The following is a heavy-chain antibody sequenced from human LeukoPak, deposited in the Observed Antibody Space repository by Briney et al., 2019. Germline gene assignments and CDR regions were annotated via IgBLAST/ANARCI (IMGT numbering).Heavy chain of an antibody. V-gene: IGHV1-69*06. CDR1: GYSFTNYD. J-gene: IGHJ4*02. CDR2: IIPIFGTA. CDR3: ARTARAARPYYFDY. D-gene: IGHD6-6*01. Sequence: ASVKVSCKASGYSFTNYDINWVRQATGQGLEWMGGIIPIFGTANYAQKFQGRVTITADKSTSTAYMELSSLRSEDTAVYYCARTARAARPYYFDYWGQGTLVTVSS.